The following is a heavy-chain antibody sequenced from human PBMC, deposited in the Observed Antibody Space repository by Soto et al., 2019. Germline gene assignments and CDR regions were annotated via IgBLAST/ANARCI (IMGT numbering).Heavy chain of an antibody. CDR1: GFTFSSYS. CDR2: ISSSSSYI. V-gene: IGHV3-21*01. D-gene: IGHD2-2*02. Sequence: PGGSLRLSCAASGFTFSSYSMNWVRQAPGKGLEWVSSISSSSSYIYYADSVKGRFTISRDNAKNSLYLQMNSLRAEDTAVYYCATDLGYCISTSCYRDNWFDPWGQGTLVTVSS. J-gene: IGHJ5*02. CDR3: ATDLGYCISTSCYRDNWFDP.